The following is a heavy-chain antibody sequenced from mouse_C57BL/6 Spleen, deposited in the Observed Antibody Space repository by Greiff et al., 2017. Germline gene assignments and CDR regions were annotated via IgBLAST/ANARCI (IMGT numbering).Heavy chain of an antibody. J-gene: IGHJ3*01. D-gene: IGHD4-1*01. CDR2: IRSKSNNYAT. Sequence: GGGLVQPKGSLKLSCAASGFSFNTYAMNWVRQAPGKGLEWVARIRSKSNNYATYYADSVKDRFTISRDDSESMLDLQMNNLKTEDTAMYYCVRQGLGPFAYWGQGTLVTVSA. V-gene: IGHV10-1*01. CDR3: VRQGLGPFAY. CDR1: GFSFNTYA.